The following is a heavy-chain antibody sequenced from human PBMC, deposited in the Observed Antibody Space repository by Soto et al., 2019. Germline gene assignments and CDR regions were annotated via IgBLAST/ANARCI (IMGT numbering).Heavy chain of an antibody. D-gene: IGHD3-10*01. J-gene: IGHJ4*02. V-gene: IGHV3-23*01. CDR2: ITDDGAYT. Sequence: WGSLRLSCAASAFTFSSYAMSWVRQGPGKGLDWVTAITDDGAYTYYADSVQGRFTISRDNSRNTLFLQMHSLRSEDTAVYYCVKGSSSSRPYYFDYWGQGVLVTVSS. CDR3: VKGSSSSRPYYFDY. CDR1: AFTFSSYA.